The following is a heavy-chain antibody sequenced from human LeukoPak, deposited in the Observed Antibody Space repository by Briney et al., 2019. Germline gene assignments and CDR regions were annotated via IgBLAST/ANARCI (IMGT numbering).Heavy chain of an antibody. D-gene: IGHD5-24*01. Sequence: GGSLRLSCAASGFTFSNSAMSWVRQAPGKGLEWVSAISGSGGSTYYADSVKGRFTISRDNSKNTLYLQMNSLRAEDTAVYYCASAGGRDGYNYQIDYWGQGTLVTVSS. J-gene: IGHJ4*02. V-gene: IGHV3-23*01. CDR3: ASAGGRDGYNYQIDY. CDR2: ISGSGGST. CDR1: GFTFSNSA.